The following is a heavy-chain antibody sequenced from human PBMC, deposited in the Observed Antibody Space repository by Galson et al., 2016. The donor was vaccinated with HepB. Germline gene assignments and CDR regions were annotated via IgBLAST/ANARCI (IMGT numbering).Heavy chain of an antibody. CDR3: STDRLGWCGDYNY. J-gene: IGHJ4*02. CDR1: GDTLTELS. D-gene: IGHD3-3*01. V-gene: IGHV1-24*01. CDR2: FDPESGET. Sequence: SVKVSCKVSGDTLTELSMHWVRQAPGKGLEWMGGFDPESGETRYAQRFQGRVTVTEDTSTDTAYLELNSLRSEDTAVYYCSTDRLGWCGDYNYWGQGTLGTVSS.